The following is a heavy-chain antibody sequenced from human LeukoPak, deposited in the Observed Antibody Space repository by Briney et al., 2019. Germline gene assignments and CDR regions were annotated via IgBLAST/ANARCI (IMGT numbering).Heavy chain of an antibody. V-gene: IGHV4-39*07. CDR1: GGSISSSSYY. Sequence: SETLSLTCTVSGGSISSSSYYWGWIRQPPGKGLEWIGSIYYSGSTYYNPSLKSRVTISVDTSKNQFSLKLSSVTAADTAVYYCARVSLDYYGSGSLRLGWFDPWGQGTLVTVSS. CDR2: IYYSGST. D-gene: IGHD3-10*01. J-gene: IGHJ5*02. CDR3: ARVSLDYYGSGSLRLGWFDP.